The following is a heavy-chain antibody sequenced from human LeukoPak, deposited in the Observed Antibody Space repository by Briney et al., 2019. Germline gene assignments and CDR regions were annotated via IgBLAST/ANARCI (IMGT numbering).Heavy chain of an antibody. CDR1: GFTFSSYS. V-gene: IGHV3-21*01. CDR2: ISSSSSYI. CDR3: ARESVSGDLRLDY. D-gene: IGHD3-10*01. J-gene: IGHJ4*02. Sequence: GGSLRLSCAASGFTFSSYSMNWVRQAPGKGLEWVSSISSSSSYIYYADSVKGRFTISRDNAKNSLYLQMNSLRAEDTAVYYCARESVSGDLRLDYWSQGTLVTVSS.